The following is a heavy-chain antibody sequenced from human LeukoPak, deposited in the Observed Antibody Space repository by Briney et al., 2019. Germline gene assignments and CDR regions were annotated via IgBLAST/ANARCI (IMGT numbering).Heavy chain of an antibody. V-gene: IGHV3-21*01. D-gene: IGHD3-22*01. CDR3: AREAYYYDSSGYYGEY. CDR1: GFTFSSYS. CDR2: ISSSSSYI. J-gene: IGHJ4*02. Sequence: GGSLRLSCAASGFTFSSYSMNWVRQAPGKGLEWVSSISSSSSYIYYADSVKGRFTVSRDNAKNSLYLQMNSLRAEDTAVYYCAREAYYYDSSGYYGEYWGQGTLVTVSS.